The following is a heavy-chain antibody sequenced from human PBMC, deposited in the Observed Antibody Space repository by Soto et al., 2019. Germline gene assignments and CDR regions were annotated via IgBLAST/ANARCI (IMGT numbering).Heavy chain of an antibody. CDR1: GGSISSSSYY. Sequence: QLQLQESGPGLVKPSETLSLTCTVSGGSISSSSYYWGWIRQPPGKGLEWIGSIYYSGSTYYNPALKSRVTISVDTSKNQFALKLSSVTAADTAVYYCARSEGIAAEQLYHFDYWRQGPLVTVSS. CDR2: IYYSGST. CDR3: ARSEGIAAEQLYHFDY. J-gene: IGHJ4*02. D-gene: IGHD6-13*01. V-gene: IGHV4-39*01.